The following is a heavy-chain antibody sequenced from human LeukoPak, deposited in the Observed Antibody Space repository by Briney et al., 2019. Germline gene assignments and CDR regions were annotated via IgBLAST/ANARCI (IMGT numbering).Heavy chain of an antibody. CDR3: ARDTTMVRGVNAFDI. CDR1: GGSISSYY. J-gene: IGHJ3*02. D-gene: IGHD3-10*01. Sequence: PSETPSLTCTVSGGSISSYYWSWIRQPPGKGLEWIGYIYYSGSTNYNPSLKSRVTISVDTSKNQFSLKLSSVTAADTAVYYCARDTTMVRGVNAFDIWGQGTMATVSS. CDR2: IYYSGST. V-gene: IGHV4-59*01.